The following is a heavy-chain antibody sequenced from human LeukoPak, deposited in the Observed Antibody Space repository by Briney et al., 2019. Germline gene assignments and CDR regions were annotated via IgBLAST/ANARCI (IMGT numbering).Heavy chain of an antibody. CDR1: GGSISSYY. V-gene: IGHV4-59*12. D-gene: IGHD3-22*01. CDR2: IYYSGST. Sequence: SETLSLTCTVSGGSISSYYWSWIRQPPGKGLEWIGYIYYSGSTNYNPSLKSRVTISVDTSKNQFSLKLSSVTAADTAVYYCARGPAVTYSYTSLVNYFDYWGQGTLVTVSS. CDR3: ARGPAVTYSYTSLVNYFDY. J-gene: IGHJ4*02.